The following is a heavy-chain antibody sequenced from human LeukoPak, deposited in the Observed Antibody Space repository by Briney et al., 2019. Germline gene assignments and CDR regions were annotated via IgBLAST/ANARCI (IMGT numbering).Heavy chain of an antibody. CDR1: RGSLSSYY. Sequence: SEPLSLTCTVSRGSLSSYYRRWIRQPPGKGLEWIGHIYYSGRTKYNPSPKRRATISIISSKNQFSLTLSSMTAADTAVYYCARDYGAGSQPFDYWGQGTLVTVSS. D-gene: IGHD3-10*01. V-gene: IGHV4-59*01. CDR2: IYYSGRT. CDR3: ARDYGAGSQPFDY. J-gene: IGHJ4*02.